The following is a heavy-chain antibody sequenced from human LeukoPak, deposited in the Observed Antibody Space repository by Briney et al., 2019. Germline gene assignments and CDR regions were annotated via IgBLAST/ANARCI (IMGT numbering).Heavy chain of an antibody. D-gene: IGHD1-26*01. CDR1: GSSISSSYY. Sequence: SETLSLTCTVSGSSISSSYYWSWMRQPAGKGLEWIGRIYISGSTNYNPSLESRVTISVDTSKNQFSLKLSSVTAADTAVYYCASLYSGSYWGQGTLVTVSS. V-gene: IGHV4-61*02. J-gene: IGHJ4*02. CDR2: IYISGST. CDR3: ASLYSGSY.